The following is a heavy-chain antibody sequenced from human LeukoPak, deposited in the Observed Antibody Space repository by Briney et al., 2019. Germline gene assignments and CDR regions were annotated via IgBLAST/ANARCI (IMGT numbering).Heavy chain of an antibody. CDR1: GGSFSGYY. CDR3: ARGGGVKYYYDSSGYYFP. J-gene: IGHJ5*02. V-gene: IGHV4-34*01. Sequence: SETLSLTCAAYGGSFSGYYWSWIRQPPGKGLEWIGEINHSGGTNYNPSLKRRVPIAVDTSKNQLPLKLSSVTAADPAVYYCARGGGVKYYYDSSGYYFPWGQRTLVTVSS. CDR2: INHSGGT. D-gene: IGHD3-22*01.